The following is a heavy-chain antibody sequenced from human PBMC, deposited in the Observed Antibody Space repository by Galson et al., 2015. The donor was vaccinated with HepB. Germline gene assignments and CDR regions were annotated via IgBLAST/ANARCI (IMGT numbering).Heavy chain of an antibody. V-gene: IGHV3-21*01. CDR2: ISSSSSYI. CDR3: ARPYRSGWYSPTFDY. J-gene: IGHJ4*02. D-gene: IGHD6-19*01. Sequence: SLRLSCAASGFTFSSYNMNWVRQAPGKGLEWVSSISSSSSYIYYADSMKGRFTISRDNAKNSLYLQMNSLRTEDTAVYYCARPYRSGWYSPTFDYWGQGTLVTVSS. CDR1: GFTFSSYN.